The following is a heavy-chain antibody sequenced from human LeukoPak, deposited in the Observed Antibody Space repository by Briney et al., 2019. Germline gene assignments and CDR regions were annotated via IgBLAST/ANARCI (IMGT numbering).Heavy chain of an antibody. V-gene: IGHV3-30*18. Sequence: PGRSLRLSCAASRFTFSRYGMHGVRQAPGKGLEWVAVISYDGSYKYYADSVKGRFTISRDNSKNTLYLQMNSLRAEDTAVYYCAKVGDYGDYALDYWGHGTLVTVSS. CDR2: ISYDGSYK. J-gene: IGHJ4*01. CDR3: AKVGDYGDYALDY. CDR1: RFTFSRYG. D-gene: IGHD4-17*01.